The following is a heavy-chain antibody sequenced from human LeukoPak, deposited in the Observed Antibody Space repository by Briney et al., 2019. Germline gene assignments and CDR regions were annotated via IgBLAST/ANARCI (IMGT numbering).Heavy chain of an antibody. Sequence: PGRSLRLSCAASGFTFSSYAMHWVRQAPGKGLEWVAVISYDGSNKYYADSVKGRFTISRDNAKNSLYLQMNSLRAEDTAVYYCARETQTDYWGQGTLVTVSS. CDR1: GFTFSSYA. CDR3: ARETQTDY. CDR2: ISYDGSNK. V-gene: IGHV3-30-3*01. J-gene: IGHJ4*02.